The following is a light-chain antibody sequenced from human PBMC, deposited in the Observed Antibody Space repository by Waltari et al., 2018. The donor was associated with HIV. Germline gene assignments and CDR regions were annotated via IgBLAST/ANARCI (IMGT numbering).Light chain of an antibody. Sequence: QSDLTQPASVSGSPGQSITISCTGTSSDVGAHPYVSWSQHHPGQAPKPLMYDVGHRPSGVANRFSGSKSGNTASLTISGLLAEDEADYYCCSYTSSAYVFGTGTKVTVL. V-gene: IGLV2-14*03. J-gene: IGLJ1*01. CDR3: CSYTSSAYV. CDR1: SSDVGAHPY. CDR2: DVG.